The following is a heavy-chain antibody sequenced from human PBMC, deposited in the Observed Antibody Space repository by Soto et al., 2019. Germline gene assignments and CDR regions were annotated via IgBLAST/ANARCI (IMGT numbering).Heavy chain of an antibody. CDR2: VHYSGST. V-gene: IGHV4-59*12. J-gene: IGHJ5*02. CDR1: GDSISSSY. CDR3: ARSVFP. Sequence: SETLSLTCTVSGDSISSSYWSWIRQPPGKGLEWIGYVHYSGSTNYNPSLKSRVTISVDTSKNQFSLKLSSVTAADTAVYYCARSVFPWGQGTLVTVSS.